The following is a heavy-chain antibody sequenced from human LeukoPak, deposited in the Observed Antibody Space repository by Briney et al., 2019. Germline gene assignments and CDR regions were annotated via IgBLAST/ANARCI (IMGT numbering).Heavy chain of an antibody. Sequence: GGSLRLSCVASGFTLSSDSMNWVRQAPGKGLEWISYISDSGTTKYYAGSVKGRFTISRDNAKNSLYLQMNSLRAEDTAVYYCARGFLDSSFDYWGQGTLVTVSS. V-gene: IGHV3-48*01. CDR1: GFTLSSDS. D-gene: IGHD6-13*01. J-gene: IGHJ4*02. CDR2: ISDSGTTK. CDR3: ARGFLDSSFDY.